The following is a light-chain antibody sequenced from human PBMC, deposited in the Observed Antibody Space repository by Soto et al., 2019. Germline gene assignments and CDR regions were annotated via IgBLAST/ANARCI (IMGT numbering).Light chain of an antibody. J-gene: IGKJ5*01. CDR1: QTVSSNY. CDR3: QQRSNWPRVT. V-gene: IGKV3D-20*02. Sequence: EIVLTQSPGTLSLSPGERATLSCGASQTVSSNYLAWYQQKPGQAPRLLIYGASSRATGIPDRFSGSGSGTDFVLTISRLEPEDFAVYYCQQRSNWPRVTFGQGTRLEIK. CDR2: GAS.